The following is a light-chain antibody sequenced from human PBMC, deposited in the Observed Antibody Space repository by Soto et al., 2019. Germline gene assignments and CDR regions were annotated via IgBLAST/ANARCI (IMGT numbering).Light chain of an antibody. J-gene: IGLJ2*01. Sequence: QSVLTQPASVSGSPGQSITISCTGTSNDVGGYNYVSWYQQHPGKAPKLMIYDVSNRPSVVSNRFSGSKSGNTASLTISGLQAEDEAEYYCSSYTSSSTSVVFGGGTKVTVL. CDR2: DVS. CDR1: SNDVGGYNY. V-gene: IGLV2-14*01. CDR3: SSYTSSSTSVV.